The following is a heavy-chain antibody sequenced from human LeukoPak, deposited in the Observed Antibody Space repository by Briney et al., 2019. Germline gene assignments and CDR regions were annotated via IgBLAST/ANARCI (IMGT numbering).Heavy chain of an antibody. J-gene: IGHJ4*02. CDR1: GFTFSNSA. D-gene: IGHD4-17*01. V-gene: IGHV3-23*01. Sequence: GGSLRFSCAASGFTFSNSAMSWVRQAPGKGLEWVSAVSASGGSTYYADSVKGRFTISRDNSKNTLYLQMDSLRAEDTAVYYCAKHYGDFMYYFDYWGQGTPVTVSS. CDR3: AKHYGDFMYYFDY. CDR2: VSASGGST.